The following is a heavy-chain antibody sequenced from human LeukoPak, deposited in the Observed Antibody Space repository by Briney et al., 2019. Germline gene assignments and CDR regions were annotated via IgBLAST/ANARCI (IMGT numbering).Heavy chain of an antibody. CDR2: IGGSSTSL. CDR3: ARDKVSSWSYGSGSYRYYYGMDV. D-gene: IGHD3-10*01. J-gene: IGHJ6*02. V-gene: IGHV3-21*04. Sequence: GGSLRLSCAASGFTFSSYAMSWVRQAPGEGLEWVSSIGGSSTSLYYADSLKGRFTISRDNAKNSLYLQMNSLRAEDTAVYYCARDKVSSWSYGSGSYRYYYGMDVWGQGTTVTVSS. CDR1: GFTFSSYA.